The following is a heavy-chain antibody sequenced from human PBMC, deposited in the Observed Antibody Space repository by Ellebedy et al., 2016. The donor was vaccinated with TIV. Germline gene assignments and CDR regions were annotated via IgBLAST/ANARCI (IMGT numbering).Heavy chain of an antibody. CDR3: AKDRTGSHVALDY. D-gene: IGHD1-26*01. CDR2: ISYDGSNK. V-gene: IGHV3-30*18. Sequence: GESLKISXAASGFTFSSYGMHWVRQAPGKGLEWVAVISYDGSNKYYADSVKGRFTISRDNSKNTLYLQMNSLRAEDTAVYYCAKDRTGSHVALDYWGQGTLVTVSS. J-gene: IGHJ4*02. CDR1: GFTFSSYG.